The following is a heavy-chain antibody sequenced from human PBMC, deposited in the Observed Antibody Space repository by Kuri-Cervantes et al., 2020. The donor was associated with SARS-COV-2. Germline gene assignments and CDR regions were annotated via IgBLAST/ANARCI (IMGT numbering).Heavy chain of an antibody. CDR2: ISAYNGNT. V-gene: IGHV1-18*01. CDR1: GYTFTSYG. J-gene: IGHJ4*02. Sequence: ASVKVSCKASGYTFTSYGISWVRQAPGQGLEWMGWISAYNGNTNYAQKLQGRVTMTTDTSTSTAYMELRGLRSDDAAVYYCAGDGYSSGWYPPLDYWGQGTLVTVSS. CDR3: AGDGYSSGWYPPLDY. D-gene: IGHD6-19*01.